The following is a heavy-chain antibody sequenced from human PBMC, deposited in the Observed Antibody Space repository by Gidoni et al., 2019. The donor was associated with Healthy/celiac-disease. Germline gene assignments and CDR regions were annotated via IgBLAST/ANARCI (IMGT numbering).Heavy chain of an antibody. V-gene: IGHV3-30*18. CDR1: GFTFSSCG. Sequence: QVQLVASGGGVVQPGRSLRLSCAASGFTFSSCGMHWVRQAPGKGLEWVAAISYDGSYYYYSDSVKGRFTISRDNSKNTLYLQMNSLRAEDTAVYYCAKSEGSSGWDFDYWGQGTLVTVSS. CDR3: AKSEGSSGWDFDY. CDR2: ISYDGSYY. J-gene: IGHJ4*02. D-gene: IGHD6-19*01.